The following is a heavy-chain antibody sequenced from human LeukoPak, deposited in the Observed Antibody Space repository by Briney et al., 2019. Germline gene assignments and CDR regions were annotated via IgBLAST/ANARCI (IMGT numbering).Heavy chain of an antibody. Sequence: PSETLSLTCAVYGGSSSGYYWSWIRQPPGKGLEWIGEINHSGSTNYNPSLKSRVTISVDTSKNQFSLKLSSVTAADTAVYYCARVDTAPGFADYWGQGTLVTVSS. V-gene: IGHV4-34*01. J-gene: IGHJ4*02. CDR3: ARVDTAPGFADY. D-gene: IGHD5-18*01. CDR2: INHSGST. CDR1: GGSSSGYY.